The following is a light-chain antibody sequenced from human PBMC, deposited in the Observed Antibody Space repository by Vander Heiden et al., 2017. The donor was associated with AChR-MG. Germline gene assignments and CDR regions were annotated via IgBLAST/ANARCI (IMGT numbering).Light chain of an antibody. J-gene: IGKJ1*01. CDR1: QTVRDNR. CDR2: GAS. V-gene: IGKV3D-20*01. CDR3: QQEGTSPET. Sequence: EIVLTQSPATLSLSPGERATLFCGASQTVRDNRMAWYQQKPGLAPRILVYGASTLFAGIPDRFSGSGSGTEFSLTITRLEPEDFAVYYCQQEGTSPETFGQRTKVEVK.